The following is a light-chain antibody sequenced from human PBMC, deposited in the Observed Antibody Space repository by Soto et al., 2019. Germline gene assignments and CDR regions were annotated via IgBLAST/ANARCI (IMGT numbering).Light chain of an antibody. V-gene: IGLV3-9*01. Sequence: SYELTQPLSVSVALGQTARITCGGNNIGSKNVHWYQLNPGQAPVLVIYRDTNRPSGIPERFSGSNSGSTATLAISGAQAGDDADYYCQVWDSSTVVFGGGTKLTVL. CDR3: QVWDSSTVV. CDR1: NIGSKN. J-gene: IGLJ3*02. CDR2: RDT.